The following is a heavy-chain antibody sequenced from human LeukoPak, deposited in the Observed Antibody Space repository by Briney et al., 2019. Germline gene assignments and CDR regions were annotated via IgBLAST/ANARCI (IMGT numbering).Heavy chain of an antibody. D-gene: IGHD3-16*01. V-gene: IGHV3-30*02. CDR1: GFTFSNYG. CDR3: ASQSYARFDP. Sequence: PGGSLRLSCAASGFTFSNYGMHWVRQAPGKGLEWVAFIRFDGTNKFYADSVKGRFTISRDNSKNTLYLQMNSLRAEDTAVYYCASQSYARFDPWGQGTLVTVSS. CDR2: IRFDGTNK. J-gene: IGHJ5*02.